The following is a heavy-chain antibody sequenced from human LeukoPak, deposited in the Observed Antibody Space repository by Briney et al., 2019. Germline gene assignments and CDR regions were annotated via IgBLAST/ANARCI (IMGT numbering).Heavy chain of an antibody. J-gene: IGHJ5*02. Sequence: PGGSLRLSCAASGFIFNNYDITWVRQAPGKGLEWVSKISGSGGTTYYADSVKGRFTISRDNSKNTLYLQMNSLTPEDTAVYYCAKDLMRDRWFGESWGQGTLVTVSS. V-gene: IGHV3-23*01. CDR3: AKDLMRDRWFGES. CDR2: ISGSGGTT. D-gene: IGHD3-10*01. CDR1: GFIFNNYD.